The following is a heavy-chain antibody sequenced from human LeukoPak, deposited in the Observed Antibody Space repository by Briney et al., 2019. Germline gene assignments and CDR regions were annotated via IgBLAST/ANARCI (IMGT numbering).Heavy chain of an antibody. Sequence: PGGSLRLSCAASGFTFIDYYMDWIRQAPGKGLEWVSYISSSGNTKYYADSVRGRFTISRDNAKNSLYLQMNSLRAEDTAVYYCARDPAITMVRGVASYYMDVWGKGTTVTVSS. J-gene: IGHJ6*03. CDR3: ARDPAITMVRGVASYYMDV. V-gene: IGHV3-11*01. D-gene: IGHD3-10*01. CDR2: ISSSGNTK. CDR1: GFTFIDYY.